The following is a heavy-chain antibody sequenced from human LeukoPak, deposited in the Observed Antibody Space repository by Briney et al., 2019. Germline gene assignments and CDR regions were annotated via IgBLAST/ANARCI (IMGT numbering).Heavy chain of an antibody. D-gene: IGHD6-19*01. CDR3: ARDTAVAGYDY. CDR1: GGSISSYY. J-gene: IGHJ4*02. Sequence: SETLSLTCTVSGGSISSYYWSWIRQPPGKGLEWIGYIYCSGSTNYNPSLKSRVTISVDTSKNQFSLKLSSVTAADTAVYYCARDTAVAGYDYWGQGTLVTVSS. V-gene: IGHV4-59*01. CDR2: IYCSGST.